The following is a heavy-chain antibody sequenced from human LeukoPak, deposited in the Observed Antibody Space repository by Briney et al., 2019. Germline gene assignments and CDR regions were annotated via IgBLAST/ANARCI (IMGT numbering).Heavy chain of an antibody. J-gene: IGHJ6*03. V-gene: IGHV3-30*03. Sequence: GGSQRLSCVVSGFILSSYWVSWVRQAPGKGLEWVAVISYDGSNKYYADSVKARFTISRDNSKNTLYLQKNNLSADDTAVNYSARDKLRGSAANYCYMDDWGKGTTVTVSS. CDR1: GFILSSYW. D-gene: IGHD1-26*01. CDR2: ISYDGSNK. CDR3: ARDKLRGSAANYCYMDD.